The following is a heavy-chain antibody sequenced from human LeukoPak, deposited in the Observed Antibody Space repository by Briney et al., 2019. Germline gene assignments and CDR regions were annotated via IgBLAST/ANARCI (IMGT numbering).Heavy chain of an antibody. CDR2: INPNSGGT. CDR1: GYTFTAYY. CDR3: ARREWNGYYGKY. V-gene: IGHV1-2*02. J-gene: IGHJ4*02. D-gene: IGHD3-3*01. Sequence: ASVTVSCKASGYTFTAYYLHWVRQAPGQGLEWMGWINPNSGGTKYAQKFQGRVTMTRDTSISTAYMELTRLTSDDTAVYYCARREWNGYYGKYWGQGSLVLVSS.